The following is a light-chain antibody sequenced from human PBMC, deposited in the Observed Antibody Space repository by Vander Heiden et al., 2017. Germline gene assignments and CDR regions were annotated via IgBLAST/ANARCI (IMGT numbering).Light chain of an antibody. CDR2: RNN. J-gene: IGLJ1*01. Sequence: QSVLTQPPSASGTPGQRVTISCSWSRSNLGSNYVYWYQQPPGTAPERLIYRNNQRPSGVPDRFSGSQSGTSASLAISGLRSEDEADYYCAAWDDSLSGRVFGTGTKVTVL. CDR1: RSNLGSNY. V-gene: IGLV1-47*01. CDR3: AAWDDSLSGRV.